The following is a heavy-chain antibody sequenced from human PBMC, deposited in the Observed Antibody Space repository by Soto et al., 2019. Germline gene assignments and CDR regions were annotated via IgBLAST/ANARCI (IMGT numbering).Heavy chain of an antibody. CDR1: GFTFSGYW. J-gene: IGHJ6*02. D-gene: IGHD1-26*01. Sequence: GGSLRLSCAASGFTFSGYWMHWVRQAPGKGLVWVAVIDDDGSKKYYADSVRGRFTISRDNSKNTLYLQMNSLRAEDTAVYYCARGHVRRVGDYYYGMDVWGQGTTVTVSS. V-gene: IGHV3-33*08. CDR3: ARGHVRRVGDYYYGMDV. CDR2: IDDDGSKK.